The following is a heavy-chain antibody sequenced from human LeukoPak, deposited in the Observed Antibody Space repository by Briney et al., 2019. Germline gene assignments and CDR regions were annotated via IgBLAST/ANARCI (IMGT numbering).Heavy chain of an antibody. CDR3: ARLENFVVVPGALDY. Sequence: GGSLRLSCAASGFTFSSYEMNRVRQAPGKGLEWVSYISSSGSTIYYADSVKGRFTISRDNAKKSLYLQMNSLRAEDTAVYYCARLENFVVVPGALDYWGQGTLVTVSS. CDR2: ISSSGSTI. CDR1: GFTFSSYE. J-gene: IGHJ4*02. V-gene: IGHV3-48*03. D-gene: IGHD2-2*01.